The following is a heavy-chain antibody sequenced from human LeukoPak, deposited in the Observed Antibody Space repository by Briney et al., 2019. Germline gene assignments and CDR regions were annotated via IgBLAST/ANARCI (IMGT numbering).Heavy chain of an antibody. V-gene: IGHV3-48*02. CDR1: GFTFSSYA. CDR2: ISSSGGTI. Sequence: GSLRLSCVASGFTFSSYAMSWVRQAPGKGLEWISFISSSGGTIYYADSVKGRFTISRDNANNSLYLDMNRLRDEDTALYYCARDRLAGDFFDSWGQGTLVTVSS. CDR3: ARDRLAGDFFDS. D-gene: IGHD4-17*01. J-gene: IGHJ4*02.